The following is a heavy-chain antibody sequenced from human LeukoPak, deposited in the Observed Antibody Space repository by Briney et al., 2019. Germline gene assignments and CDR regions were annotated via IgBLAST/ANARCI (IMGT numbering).Heavy chain of an antibody. CDR2: INHSGST. Sequence: SETLSLTCAVYGGSFSGYYWSWTRQPPGKGLEWIGEINHSGSTNYNPSLKSRVTISVDTSKNQFSLKMSSVTAADTAVYYCARGRFLEWLLMGSGMDVWGQGTTVTVSS. CDR1: GGSFSGYY. V-gene: IGHV4-34*01. J-gene: IGHJ6*02. CDR3: ARGRFLEWLLMGSGMDV. D-gene: IGHD3-3*01.